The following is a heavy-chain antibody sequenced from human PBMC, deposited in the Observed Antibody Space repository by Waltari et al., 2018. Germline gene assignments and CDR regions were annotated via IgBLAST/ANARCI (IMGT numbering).Heavy chain of an antibody. CDR1: GYTFTSYG. J-gene: IGHJ3*02. Sequence: QNQLVQSGAEVKKPGASVKVSCKASGYTFTSYGISWVRQAPGQGLEWMGWIGGYNGHTNHAQNFQGRVTMTTDTSTSTAYMELRSLTSDDTAMYYCARSGCGSTNCHPGAYDTWGQGTMVTVSS. V-gene: IGHV1-18*04. CDR2: IGGYNGHT. D-gene: IGHD2-2*01. CDR3: ARSGCGSTNCHPGAYDT.